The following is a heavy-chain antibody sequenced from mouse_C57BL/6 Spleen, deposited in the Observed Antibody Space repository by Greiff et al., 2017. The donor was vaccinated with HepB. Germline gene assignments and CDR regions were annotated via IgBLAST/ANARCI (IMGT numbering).Heavy chain of an antibody. J-gene: IGHJ3*01. CDR1: GFTFSSYA. Sequence: EVQLVESGAGLVKPGGSLKLSCAASGFTFSSYAMSWVRQTPEKRLEWVAYISSGGDYIYYADTVKGRFTISRDNARNTLYLQMSSLKSEDTAMYYCTRGSHGNYEFAYWGQGTLVTVSA. D-gene: IGHD2-1*01. CDR2: ISSGGDYI. CDR3: TRGSHGNYEFAY. V-gene: IGHV5-9-1*02.